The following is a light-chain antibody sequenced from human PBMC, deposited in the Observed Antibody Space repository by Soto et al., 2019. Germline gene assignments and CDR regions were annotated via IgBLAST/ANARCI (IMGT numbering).Light chain of an antibody. CDR2: AAS. V-gene: IGKV1-39*01. CDR1: QSISSY. Sequence: EMKMTQVGPWLITKEGNRVTIASRASQSISSYLNWYQQKPGKAPKLLIYAASSLESGVPSRFRGSGSGTDFTLTIIILQTEDLATYYHHQGYSTQRPFGQGTK. J-gene: IGKJ1*01. CDR3: HQGYSTQRP.